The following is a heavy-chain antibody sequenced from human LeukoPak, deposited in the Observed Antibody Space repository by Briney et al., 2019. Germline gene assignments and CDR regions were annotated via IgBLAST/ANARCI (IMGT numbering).Heavy chain of an antibody. J-gene: IGHJ5*02. CDR2: TYYSGST. D-gene: IGHD3-22*01. CDR3: ARPYYYDSRIDP. Sequence: SQTLSLTCTVSGGSISSGDYYWSWIRQPPGKGLEWIGYTYYSGSTNYNPSLKNRVSISVDTSKNQFSLNLSSVTAADTAVYYCARPYYYDSRIDPWGQGTLVTVSS. CDR1: GGSISSGDYY. V-gene: IGHV4-30-4*01.